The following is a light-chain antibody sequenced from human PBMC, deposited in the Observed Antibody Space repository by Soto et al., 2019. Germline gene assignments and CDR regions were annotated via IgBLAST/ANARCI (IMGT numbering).Light chain of an antibody. Sequence: QSALAQPPSVSGSPGQSVTISCTGTSSDVGGYNYVSWYQQHPDKAPKLMIYEVSNRPSGVSNRFSGSKSGNTASLTISGLQAEDEADYYCSSYTSSSTLVFXTGTKVTVL. CDR3: SSYTSSSTLV. V-gene: IGLV2-14*01. J-gene: IGLJ1*01. CDR1: SSDVGGYNY. CDR2: EVS.